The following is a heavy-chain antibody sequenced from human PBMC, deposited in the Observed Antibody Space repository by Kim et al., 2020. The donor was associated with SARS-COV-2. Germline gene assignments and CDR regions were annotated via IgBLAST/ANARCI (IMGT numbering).Heavy chain of an antibody. Sequence: ADSVKGRFTISRDNAKNALYLQMNSLRAEDTAVYYCARETTVVTPYYFDLWGRGTLVTVSS. CDR3: ARETTVVTPYYFDL. D-gene: IGHD2-21*02. V-gene: IGHV3-21*01. J-gene: IGHJ2*01.